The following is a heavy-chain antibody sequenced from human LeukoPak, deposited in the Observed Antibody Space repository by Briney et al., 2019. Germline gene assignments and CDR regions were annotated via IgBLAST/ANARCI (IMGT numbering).Heavy chain of an antibody. J-gene: IGHJ4*02. CDR1: GFTFSSYS. Sequence: GGSLRLSCAASGFTFSSYSMNWVRQAPGKGLEWVSSISSSSSYINYADSVRGRFTISGDNAKNSLFLQMDSLRGEDTAVYYCARCTTGKTFGSLREIEKSREIDFWGQGTLVTVSS. CDR3: ARCTTGKTFGSLREIEKSREIDF. D-gene: IGHD1-1*01. CDR2: ISSSSSYI. V-gene: IGHV3-21*01.